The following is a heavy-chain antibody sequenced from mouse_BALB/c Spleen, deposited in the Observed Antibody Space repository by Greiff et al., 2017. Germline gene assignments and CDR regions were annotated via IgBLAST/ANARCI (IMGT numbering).Heavy chain of an antibody. D-gene: IGHD1-1*01. CDR3: ARGITTVEAWFAY. CDR1: GDSITSGY. Sequence: EVKLMESGPSLVKPSQTLSLTCSVTGDSITSGYWNWIRKFPGNKLEYMGYISYSGSTYYNPSLKSRISITRDTSKNQYYLQLNSVTTEDTATYYCARGITTVEAWFAYWGQGTLVTVSA. CDR2: ISYSGST. J-gene: IGHJ3*01. V-gene: IGHV3-8*02.